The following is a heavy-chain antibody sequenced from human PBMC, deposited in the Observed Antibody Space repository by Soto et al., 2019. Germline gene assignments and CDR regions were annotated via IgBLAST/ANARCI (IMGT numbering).Heavy chain of an antibody. J-gene: IGHJ4*02. V-gene: IGHV3-23*01. CDR2: SSATGAGT. CDR3: AKARRAGGNYGFYSDF. Sequence: EVQLLESGGGLVQPGGSLRLSCAASGFTFSSYGMTWVRQAPGKGLEWVSFSSATGAGTYYADSVKGRFTISRANPNNTLYLQMNSLRADDTAGYYCAKARRAGGNYGFYSDFWGQGALVIGSS. CDR1: GFTFSSYG. D-gene: IGHD1-26*01.